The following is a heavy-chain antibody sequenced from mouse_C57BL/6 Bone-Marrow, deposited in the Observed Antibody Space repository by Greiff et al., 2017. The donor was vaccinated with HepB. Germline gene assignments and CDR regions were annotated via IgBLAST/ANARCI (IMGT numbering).Heavy chain of an antibody. CDR2: IDPNSGGT. D-gene: IGHD3-2*02. V-gene: IGHV1-72*01. CDR3: AIDSSGYRYVDY. J-gene: IGHJ2*01. CDR1: GYTFTSYW. Sequence: QVHVKQPGAELVKPGASVKLSCKASGYTFTSYWMHWVKQRPGRGLEWIGRIDPNSGGTKYNEKFKSKATVTVDKPSRTAYMQLSSLTSEDSAVYYCAIDSSGYRYVDYWGQGTTLTVSS.